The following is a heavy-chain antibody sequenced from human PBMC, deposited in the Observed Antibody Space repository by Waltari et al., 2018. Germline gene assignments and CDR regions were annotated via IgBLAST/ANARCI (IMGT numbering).Heavy chain of an antibody. Sequence: EVQLVESGGGLVQPGGSLRLSCAASGFPFSLYEMNWVCQSPGQGLEWVSYISSSGSSIYYADSVKGRFTISRDNAKNSLYLQMNSLRAEDTAVYYCARAGGYCSGGSCYPDAFDIWGQGTMVTVSS. V-gene: IGHV3-48*03. D-gene: IGHD2-15*01. CDR3: ARAGGYCSGGSCYPDAFDI. J-gene: IGHJ3*02. CDR2: ISSSGSSI. CDR1: GFPFSLYE.